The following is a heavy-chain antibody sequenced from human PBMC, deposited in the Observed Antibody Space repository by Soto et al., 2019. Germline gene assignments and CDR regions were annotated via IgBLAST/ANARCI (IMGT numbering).Heavy chain of an antibody. CDR2: ISYDGSHK. Sequence: QVQLVESGGGVVQPGGSLRLSCAASGFTFNSYGMHWVRQAPGKGLEWVAVISYDGSHKFYADSVKGRFTISRDNSKNTLYLRMNSLRVGDTAVYYCAKGRGAFCGGDCLGEMDDYWGQGTLVTVSS. D-gene: IGHD2-21*02. V-gene: IGHV3-30*18. CDR1: GFTFNSYG. CDR3: AKGRGAFCGGDCLGEMDDY. J-gene: IGHJ4*02.